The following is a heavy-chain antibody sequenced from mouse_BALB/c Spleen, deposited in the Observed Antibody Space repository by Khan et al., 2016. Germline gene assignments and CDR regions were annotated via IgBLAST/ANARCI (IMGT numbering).Heavy chain of an antibody. Sequence: QVQLKQSGAELVRPGSSVKISCKAAGYAFSSYWMNWVKQRPGQGLEWIGQIYPGDGDTNYNGTFKGKATLTADKSSSTAYMKLSSLTSEDSAFYFCARRDCYCSSCFDYWGQGTTRTVSS. V-gene: IGHV1-80*01. D-gene: IGHD1-1*01. CDR2: IYPGDGDT. CDR3: ARRDCYCSSCFDY. CDR1: GYAFSSYW. J-gene: IGHJ2*01.